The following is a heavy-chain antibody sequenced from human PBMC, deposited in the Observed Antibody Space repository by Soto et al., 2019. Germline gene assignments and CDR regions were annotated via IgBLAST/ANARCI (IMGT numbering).Heavy chain of an antibody. V-gene: IGHV3-30*18. J-gene: IGHJ4*02. CDR2: ISYDGSNK. D-gene: IGHD6-19*01. Sequence: QVQLVESGGGVVQPGRSLRLSCAASGFTFSTYGMHWVRWAPGKGLEWVAIISYDGSNKYYADSVKGRFTISRDNSKNTLYLQMNSLRAEDTAVYYCAKDIGQWVAVAGRGPYWGQGTLVTVSS. CDR1: GFTFSTYG. CDR3: AKDIGQWVAVAGRGPY.